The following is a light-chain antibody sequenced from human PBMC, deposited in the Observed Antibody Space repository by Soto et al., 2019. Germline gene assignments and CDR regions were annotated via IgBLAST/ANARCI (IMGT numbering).Light chain of an antibody. CDR2: DAS. CDR3: QQRSNWPQIT. J-gene: IGKJ5*01. CDR1: QIVSSSY. V-gene: IGKV3D-20*02. Sequence: EIVLTQSPGTLSVSPGERATLSCRASQIVSSSYLAWYQQKPGQAPRLLIYDASNRATGIPARSSGSGSGTDFTLTISSLEPEDFAVYYCQQRSNWPQITFGQGTRLEIK.